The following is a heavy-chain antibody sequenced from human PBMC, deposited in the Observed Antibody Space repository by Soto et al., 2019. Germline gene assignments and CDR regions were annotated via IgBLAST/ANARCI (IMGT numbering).Heavy chain of an antibody. D-gene: IGHD3-3*01. CDR2: ITANSGST. V-gene: IGHV3-23*01. Sequence: GSLRLSCAASLFTFSSYAMVCVRQAPGKGLEWVSTITANSGSTAYGDSVKGRFTISRDNSNSTLYLQMNSLRVEDTAAYYSAKSQEWPNRYFDYWGQGTLVTVSS. CDR1: LFTFSSYA. CDR3: AKSQEWPNRYFDY. J-gene: IGHJ4*02.